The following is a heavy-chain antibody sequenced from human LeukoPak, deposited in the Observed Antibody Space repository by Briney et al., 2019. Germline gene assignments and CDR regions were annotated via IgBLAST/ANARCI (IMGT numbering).Heavy chain of an antibody. J-gene: IGHJ4*02. CDR3: ARDLLGWELHYFDY. CDR1: GFTFSTYN. V-gene: IGHV3-21*01. Sequence: PGGSLRLSCAASGFTFSTYNMNWVRQTPGKGLEWVSSISGSSSYIYYADSVKGRFSISRDNAKNSLYLQMNSLRAEDTAVYYCARDLLGWELHYFDYWGQGTLVTVSS. D-gene: IGHD1-26*01. CDR2: ISGSSSYI.